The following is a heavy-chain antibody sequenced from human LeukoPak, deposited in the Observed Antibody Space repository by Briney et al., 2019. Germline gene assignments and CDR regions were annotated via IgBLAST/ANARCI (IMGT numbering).Heavy chain of an antibody. CDR2: IYYSGST. V-gene: IGHV4-59*01. CDR3: AREGSGWYRPFDY. D-gene: IGHD6-19*01. Sequence: SETLSLTCTVSGGSISSYYWSWIRQPPGKGLEWIGYIYYSGSTNYNPSLKSRVTISVDTSKNRFSLKLSSVTAADTAVYYCAREGSGWYRPFDYWGQGTLVTVSS. CDR1: GGSISSYY. J-gene: IGHJ4*02.